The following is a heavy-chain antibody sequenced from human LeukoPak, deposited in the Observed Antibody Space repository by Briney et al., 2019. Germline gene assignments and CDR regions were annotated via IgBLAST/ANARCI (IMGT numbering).Heavy chain of an antibody. CDR2: IIPSGSST. D-gene: IGHD6-19*01. V-gene: IGHV3-23*01. J-gene: IGHJ4*02. CDR3: AREAHPLGIAVAGGGYFDY. CDR1: GFTFSTYG. Sequence: GGSLRLSCAASGFTFSTYGMNWVRQAPGKGLEWVSGIIPSGSSTYYADSVKGRFTISRDNSKNTVYLQMNSLRSEDTAVYYCAREAHPLGIAVAGGGYFDYWGQGTLVTVSS.